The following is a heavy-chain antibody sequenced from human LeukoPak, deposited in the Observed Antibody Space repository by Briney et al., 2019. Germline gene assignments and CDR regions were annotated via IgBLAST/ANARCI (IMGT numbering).Heavy chain of an antibody. CDR3: ASVTSDSGSTPTFMDV. D-gene: IGHD1-26*01. Sequence: KPSETLSLTCAVYGGSFSGYYWSWTRQPPGKGLEWIGEINHSGSTNYNPSLKSRVTISVDTSKNQFSLKLSSVTAADTAVYYCASVTSDSGSTPTFMDVWGQGTTVTVSS. V-gene: IGHV4-34*01. CDR1: GGSFSGYY. J-gene: IGHJ6*02. CDR2: INHSGST.